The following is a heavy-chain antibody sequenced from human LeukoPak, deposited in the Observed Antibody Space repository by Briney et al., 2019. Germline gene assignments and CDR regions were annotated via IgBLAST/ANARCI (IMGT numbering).Heavy chain of an antibody. CDR3: ARGPTRREAGDAY. D-gene: IGHD1-26*01. J-gene: IGHJ4*02. CDR2: MNPNSGNT. Sequence: ASVQVSCKASGYTFTSYDINWVRQDTGQGLEWMGWMNPNSGNTSYEQKFQGRVTMTRNTSISTGYMELSSLRSEDTAVYYCARGPTRREAGDAYWGQGTLVTVSS. CDR1: GYTFTSYD. V-gene: IGHV1-8*01.